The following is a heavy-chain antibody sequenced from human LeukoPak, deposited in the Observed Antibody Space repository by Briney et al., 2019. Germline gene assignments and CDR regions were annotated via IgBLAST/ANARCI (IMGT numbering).Heavy chain of an antibody. CDR1: GGSISSGGYS. D-gene: IGHD3-22*01. J-gene: IGHJ1*01. CDR3: ASGYYDAEYFQH. Sequence: PSETLSLTCAVSGGSISSGGYSWSWIRQPPGKGLEWIGYICHSGSTYYNPSLKSRVTISVDRSKNQFSLKLSSVTAADTAVYYCASGYYDAEYFQHWGQGTLVTVSS. V-gene: IGHV4-30-2*01. CDR2: ICHSGST.